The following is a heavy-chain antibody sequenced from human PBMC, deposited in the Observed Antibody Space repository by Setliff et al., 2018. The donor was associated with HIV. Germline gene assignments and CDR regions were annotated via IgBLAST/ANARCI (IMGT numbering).Heavy chain of an antibody. Sequence: GESLKISCQGSGYSFTSYWIDWVRQMPGKGLEWMGIIYPGDSNTRYSPSFQGQVTISADKSIGTAYLQWSSLKASDTAMYYCARPYFHQSSDAFQIWGQGTMVTVSS. J-gene: IGHJ3*02. CDR1: GYSFTSYW. CDR3: ARPYFHQSSDAFQI. V-gene: IGHV5-51*01. D-gene: IGHD3-22*01. CDR2: IYPGDSNT.